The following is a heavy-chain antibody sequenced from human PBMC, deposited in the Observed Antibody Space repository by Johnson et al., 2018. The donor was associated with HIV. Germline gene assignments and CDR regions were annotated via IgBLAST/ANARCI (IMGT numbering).Heavy chain of an antibody. CDR1: GFTFRSYA. J-gene: IGHJ3*02. Sequence: VQLVESGGGVVQPGRSLRLSCAASGFTFRSYAIHWVRQAPGKGLEWVAVISGSGGSTYYADSVKGRFTISRDNSKNTLYLQMNSLRAEDTAVYYCAKSYSSSWYTDAFDIWGQGTMVTVSS. CDR3: AKSYSSSWYTDAFDI. D-gene: IGHD6-13*01. CDR2: ISGSGGST. V-gene: IGHV3-23*04.